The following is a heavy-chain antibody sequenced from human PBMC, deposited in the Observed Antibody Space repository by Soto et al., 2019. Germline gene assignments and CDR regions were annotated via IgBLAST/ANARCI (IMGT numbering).Heavy chain of an antibody. J-gene: IGHJ3*02. CDR2: ISPYNGKT. D-gene: IGHD2-15*01. CDR3: ARDIYGGNCCDAFDI. Sequence: QAQLVQSGAEVKKPGASVNISCKASGYPFTNYGFIWVRQAPGHGLEWVGWISPYNGKTEYAQNLQGRVTMTRDKPTSTAYMELRSLRSDDTAVYYCARDIYGGNCCDAFDIWGQGTMVTVSS. CDR1: GYPFTNYG. V-gene: IGHV1-18*01.